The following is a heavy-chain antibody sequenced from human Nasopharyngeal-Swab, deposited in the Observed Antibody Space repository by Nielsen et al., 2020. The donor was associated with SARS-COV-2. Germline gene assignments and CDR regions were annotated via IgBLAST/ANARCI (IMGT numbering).Heavy chain of an antibody. D-gene: IGHD2-2*01. J-gene: IGHJ6*02. Sequence: GESLKISCAASGFTFSSYAMSWVRQAPGKGLEWVSAISSSGGSTYYADSVKGRFTISRDNSKNTLYLQMNSLRGEDTAVYYCATYCTSNRCFAARYGMDVWGQGTTVTVSS. CDR1: GFTFSSYA. CDR2: ISSSGGST. V-gene: IGHV3-23*01. CDR3: ATYCTSNRCFAARYGMDV.